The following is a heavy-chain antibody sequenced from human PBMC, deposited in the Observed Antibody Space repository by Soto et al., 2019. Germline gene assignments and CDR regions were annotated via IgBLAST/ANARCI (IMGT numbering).Heavy chain of an antibody. D-gene: IGHD4-17*01. CDR1: GGSISSYY. V-gene: IGHV4-59*01. CDR3: AREYGDTYNWFDP. CDR2: IYYSGST. J-gene: IGHJ5*02. Sequence: SETLSLTCTVSGGSISSYYWSWIRQPPGKGLEWIGYIYYSGSTNYNPSLKSRVTISVDKSKNQFSLKLSSVTAADTAVYYCAREYGDTYNWFDPWGQGTLVTVSS.